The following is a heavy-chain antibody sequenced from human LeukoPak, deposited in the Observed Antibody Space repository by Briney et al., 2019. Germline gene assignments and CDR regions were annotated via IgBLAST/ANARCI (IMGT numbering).Heavy chain of an antibody. J-gene: IGHJ4*02. Sequence: PGESLKISCKGSGYSFTSYWIGWVRQMPGKGLEWMGIIYPGDSDTRYSPSFQGQVTISADKSISTAYLQWSSLKASDTAMYYCARGVWGDSTGYYPPYFDYWGQGTLVTVSS. V-gene: IGHV5-51*01. D-gene: IGHD3-22*01. CDR1: GYSFTSYW. CDR3: ARGVWGDSTGYYPPYFDY. CDR2: IYPGDSDT.